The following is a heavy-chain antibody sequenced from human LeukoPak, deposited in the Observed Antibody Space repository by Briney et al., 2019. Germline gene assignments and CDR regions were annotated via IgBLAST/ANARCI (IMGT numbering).Heavy chain of an antibody. D-gene: IGHD2-15*01. CDR3: ARDSGGSQYHAFDY. J-gene: IGHJ4*02. V-gene: IGHV3-48*03. Sequence: GGSLRLSCAASGFTFSSYEMNWVRQAPGKGLEWASYISSSGSTIYYADSVKGRFTISRDNAKNSLYLQMNSLRAEDTAVYYCARDSGGSQYHAFDYWGQGTLVTVSS. CDR1: GFTFSSYE. CDR2: ISSSGSTI.